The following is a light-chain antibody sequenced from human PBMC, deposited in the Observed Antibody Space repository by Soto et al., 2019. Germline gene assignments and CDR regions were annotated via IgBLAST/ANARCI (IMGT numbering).Light chain of an antibody. V-gene: IGKV1-5*01. CDR3: QQDNTYSSPP. CDR1: QSISSW. Sequence: DIQMTQSPSTLSASVGDRVTITCRASQSISSWLAWYQQKLGRAPRLLIYDASSLESGVPTRFSGSGYGTEFTLTISSLQPDDFATYYGQQDNTYSSPPFGGGTKVEIK. CDR2: DAS. J-gene: IGKJ4*01.